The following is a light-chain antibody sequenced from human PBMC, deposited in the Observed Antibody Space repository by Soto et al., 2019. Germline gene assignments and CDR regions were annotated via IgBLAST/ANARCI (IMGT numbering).Light chain of an antibody. CDR2: YDD. CDR1: SSNIGNNA. V-gene: IGLV1-36*01. CDR3: AAWDDSLNGYV. Sequence: QSVLTQPPSVSEAPRQRVTISCSGSSSNIGNNAVNWYQQLPGKAPKLLIYYDDLLPSGVSDRFSGSKSGTSASLAISVLQSEDEADYYCAAWDDSLNGYVFGTGTSSPS. J-gene: IGLJ1*01.